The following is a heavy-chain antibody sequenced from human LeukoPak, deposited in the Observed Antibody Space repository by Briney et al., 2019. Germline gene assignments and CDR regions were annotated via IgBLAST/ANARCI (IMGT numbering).Heavy chain of an antibody. CDR2: IYSGGST. CDR1: GFTFSTYA. D-gene: IGHD3-10*01. Sequence: GGSLRLSCAASGFTFSTYAMHWVRQAPGKGLEWVSVIYSGGSTYYADSVKGRFTISRDNAKNSLYLQMNSLRAEDTAVYYCARGAYYYGSGLYYYYGMDVWGQGTTVTVSS. CDR3: ARGAYYYGSGLYYYYGMDV. V-gene: IGHV3-66*01. J-gene: IGHJ6*02.